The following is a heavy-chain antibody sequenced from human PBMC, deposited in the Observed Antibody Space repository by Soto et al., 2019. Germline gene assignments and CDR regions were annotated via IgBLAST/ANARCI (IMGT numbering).Heavy chain of an antibody. V-gene: IGHV3-23*01. CDR2: ISGSGGST. CDR1: GFTFSSYA. CDR3: AKEGHYGSGSYYRDYYYYYGMDV. D-gene: IGHD3-10*01. J-gene: IGHJ6*02. Sequence: PGGSLRLSCAASGFTFSSYAMSWVRQAPGKGLEWVSAISGSGGSTYYTDSVKGRFTISRDNSKNTLYLQMNSLRAEDTAVYYCAKEGHYGSGSYYRDYYYYYGMDVWGQGTTVTVSS.